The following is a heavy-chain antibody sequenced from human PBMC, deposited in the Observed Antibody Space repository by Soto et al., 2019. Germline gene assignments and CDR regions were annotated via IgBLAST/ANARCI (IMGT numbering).Heavy chain of an antibody. CDR3: ARGYTAAPRTSHFDY. J-gene: IGHJ4*02. D-gene: IGHD6-13*01. V-gene: IGHV3-30-3*01. CDR1: GFTFSSYA. Sequence: QLQLVESGGGVVQPGRSLRLSCAASGFTFSSYAMHWVRQAPGKGLEWVAVISYDGSNEFYADSVKGRFTISRDNSKNTLYLQMNSLRAEDTAVYYCARGYTAAPRTSHFDYWGQGTLVTVSS. CDR2: ISYDGSNE.